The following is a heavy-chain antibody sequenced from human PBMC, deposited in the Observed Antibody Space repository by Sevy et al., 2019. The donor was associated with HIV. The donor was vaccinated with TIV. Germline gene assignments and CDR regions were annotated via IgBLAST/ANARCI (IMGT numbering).Heavy chain of an antibody. CDR2: IYYSGST. CDR1: GGSISSGGYY. CDR3: ARGSKGYCTNGVCYPIIRPGSFFDP. V-gene: IGHV4-31*03. Sequence: SETLSLTCTVSGGSISSGGYYWSWIRQHPGKGLEWIGYIYYSGSTYYNPSLKSRVTISVDTSKNQFSLNLSSVTAADTAVYYCARGSKGYCTNGVCYPIIRPGSFFDPWGQGTLVTVSS. J-gene: IGHJ5*02. D-gene: IGHD2-8*01.